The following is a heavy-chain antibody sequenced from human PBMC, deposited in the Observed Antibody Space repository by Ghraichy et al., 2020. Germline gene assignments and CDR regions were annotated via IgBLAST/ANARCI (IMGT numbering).Heavy chain of an antibody. V-gene: IGHV4-59*01. D-gene: IGHD6-19*01. CDR3: ARYRYSSGWLDY. CDR1: GGSISSYY. Sequence: SETLSLTCTVSGGSISSYYWSWIRQPPGKGLEWIGYIYYSGSTNYNPSLKSRVTISVDTSKNQFSLKLSSVTAADTAVYYCARYRYSSGWLDYWGQGTLVTVSS. CDR2: IYYSGST. J-gene: IGHJ4*02.